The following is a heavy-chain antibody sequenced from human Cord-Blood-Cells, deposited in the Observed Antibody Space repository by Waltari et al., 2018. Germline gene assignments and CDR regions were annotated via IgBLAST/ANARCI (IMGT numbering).Heavy chain of an antibody. D-gene: IGHD5-18*01. CDR2: RNPNSGKT. V-gene: IGHV1-8*01. J-gene: IGHJ6*02. CDR1: GYTFTSYD. CDR3: AMHERGYSYGYYYYYGMDV. Sequence: QVQLVQSGAEVKKPGASVKVSCKASGYTFTSYDITWVRQAHGQGIAWMGCRNPNSGKTGYAPKFKGRVTMTRNTSIRTACMELGSLRSEDTAVYYCAMHERGYSYGYYYYYGMDVWGQGTTVTVSS.